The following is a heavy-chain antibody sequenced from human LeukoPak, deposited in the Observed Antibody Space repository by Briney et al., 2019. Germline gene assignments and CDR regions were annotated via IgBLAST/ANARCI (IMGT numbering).Heavy chain of an antibody. D-gene: IGHD3-10*01. CDR3: ARGPRITMVRGALPGSWFDP. V-gene: IGHV1-69*04. CDR1: GGTFSSYA. Sequence: ASVKVSCKASGGTFSSYAISWVRQAPGRGLEWMGRIIPILGIANYAQKFQGRVTITADKSTSTAYMELSSLRSEDTAVYYCARGPRITMVRGALPGSWFDPWGQGTLVTVSS. J-gene: IGHJ5*02. CDR2: IIPILGIA.